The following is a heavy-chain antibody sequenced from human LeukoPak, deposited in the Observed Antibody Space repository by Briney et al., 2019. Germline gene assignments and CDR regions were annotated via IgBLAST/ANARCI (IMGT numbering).Heavy chain of an antibody. D-gene: IGHD2-15*01. CDR3: ARYCSGGSCYYYGMDV. CDR2: ISAYNGNT. Sequence: ASVKVSCKASGYTFTSYGISWVRQAPGQGLEWMGWISAYNGNTNYAQKFQGRVTITRDTSASTAYMELSSLRSEDTAVYYCARYCSGGSCYYYGMDVWGQGTTVTVSS. V-gene: IGHV1-18*01. CDR1: GYTFTSYG. J-gene: IGHJ6*02.